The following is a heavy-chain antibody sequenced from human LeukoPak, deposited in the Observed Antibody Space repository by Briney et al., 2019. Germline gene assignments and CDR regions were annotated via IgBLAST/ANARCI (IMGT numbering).Heavy chain of an antibody. J-gene: IGHJ5*01. CDR2: IYTSGTT. CDR1: GGSISSGSHY. V-gene: IGHV4-61*02. Sequence: SQTLSLTCTVSGGSISSGSHYWSWFRQPAGKGLEWIGLIYTSGTTKTNPSLESRVTISLDTSKNQFSLKLGSVTAADTAVYYCAREFESWGQGTLVTVSS. CDR3: AREFES.